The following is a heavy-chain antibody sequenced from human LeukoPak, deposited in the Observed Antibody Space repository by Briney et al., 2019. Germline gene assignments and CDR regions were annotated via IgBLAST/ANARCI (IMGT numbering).Heavy chain of an antibody. V-gene: IGHV3-15*01. CDR2: IKSKTDGGTT. J-gene: IGHJ4*02. CDR3: TLFWSGYYRVSRPSTRNDY. D-gene: IGHD3-3*01. CDR1: GFTFSNAW. Sequence: GGSLRLSCAASGFTFSNAWMSWVRQAPGKGLEGVGRIKSKTDGGTTDYAAPVKGRFTISRDDSKNTLYLQMNSLKTEDTAVYYCTLFWSGYYRVSRPSTRNDYWGQGTLVTVSS.